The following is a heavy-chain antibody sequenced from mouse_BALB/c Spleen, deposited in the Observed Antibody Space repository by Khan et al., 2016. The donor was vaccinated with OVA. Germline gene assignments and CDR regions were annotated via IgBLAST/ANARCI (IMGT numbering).Heavy chain of an antibody. V-gene: IGHV1S136*01. CDR3: AREASSWDFSFPY. D-gene: IGHD4-1*01. CDR2: INPDNAGT. J-gene: IGHJ3*01. Sequence: VQLQQSGPELVEPGASVKMSCKASGYTFTNYVIHWVKQKLGQGLEWIGYINPDNAGTRYNEKFKGKATLTSDISSTSAYMELLSLTSEDSAVYYCAREASSWDFSFPYWGQGTLVTVSA. CDR1: GYTFTNYV.